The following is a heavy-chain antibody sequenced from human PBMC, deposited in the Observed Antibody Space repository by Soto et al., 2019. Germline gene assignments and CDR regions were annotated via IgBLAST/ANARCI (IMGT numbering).Heavy chain of an antibody. CDR1: GYTFTDSH. D-gene: IGHD2-21*01. Sequence: AAVKVSCKASGYTFTDSHIHWVRQAPGQGLEWMGWINPDTGDRNYAQRFQGRLTLTRDTSITTAYMALTRLTSDDTAVYFCARVCDLLCDSWGQGTRVTV. CDR2: INPDTGDR. J-gene: IGHJ4*02. CDR3: ARVCDLLCDS. V-gene: IGHV1-2*02.